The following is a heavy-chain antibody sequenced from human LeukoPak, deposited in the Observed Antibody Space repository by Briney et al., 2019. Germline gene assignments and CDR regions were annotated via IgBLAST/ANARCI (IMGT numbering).Heavy chain of an antibody. D-gene: IGHD3-3*01. CDR1: GFTFSSYS. CDR3: ARDYDRYYMDV. J-gene: IGHJ6*03. CDR2: ISSTSSTI. V-gene: IGHV3-48*01. Sequence: PGGSLRLSCAASGFTFSSYSMNWVRQAPGKGLEWVSYISSTSSTIYYGDSVKGRFTISRDNAKNSLYLQMNSLRAEDTAVYYCARDYDRYYMDVWGKGTTVTVSS.